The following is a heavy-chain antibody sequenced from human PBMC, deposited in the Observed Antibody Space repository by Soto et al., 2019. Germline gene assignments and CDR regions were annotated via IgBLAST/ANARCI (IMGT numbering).Heavy chain of an antibody. J-gene: IGHJ4*02. CDR2: IFHSGSS. CDR1: SGSVGDNKW. CDR3: ATFNYGDHAFDN. Sequence: QVHLQEAGPGLVNPSGTLSLTCAVSSGSVGDNKWWTWVRQSPGKGMEWMGEIFHSGSSNYNPSLGSRISMSIDTSMNQVSLKLTSVTAADTAIYYRATFNYGDHAFDNWGQGTLVTV. D-gene: IGHD4-17*01. V-gene: IGHV4-4*02.